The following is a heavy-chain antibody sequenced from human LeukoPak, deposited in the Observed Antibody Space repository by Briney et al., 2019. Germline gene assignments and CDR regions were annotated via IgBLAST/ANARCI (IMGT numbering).Heavy chain of an antibody. CDR2: INWNGGST. CDR3: ARETSSGYYYYYMDV. CDR1: GFTFDDYG. D-gene: IGHD6-19*01. V-gene: IGHV3-20*04. J-gene: IGHJ6*03. Sequence: RGSLRLSCAASGFTFDDYGMSWVRQAPGKGLEWVSGINWNGGSTGYADSVKGRFTISRDNAKNSLYLQMNSLRAEDTALYYCARETSSGYYYYYMDVWGKGTTVTVSS.